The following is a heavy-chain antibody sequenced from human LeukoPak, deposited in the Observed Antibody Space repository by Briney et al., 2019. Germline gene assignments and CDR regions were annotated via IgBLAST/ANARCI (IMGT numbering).Heavy chain of an antibody. Sequence: SETLSLTCTVSGGSISSSSYYWGWICQPPGKGLEWIGSIYSSGNTYYNPSLKSRVTISVDTSKNQFSLKLSSVTAADTAVYYCARSQGSLNAWGQGTLVTVSS. J-gene: IGHJ5*02. CDR1: GGSISSSSYY. V-gene: IGHV4-39*07. D-gene: IGHD6-13*01. CDR2: IYSSGNT. CDR3: ARSQGSLNA.